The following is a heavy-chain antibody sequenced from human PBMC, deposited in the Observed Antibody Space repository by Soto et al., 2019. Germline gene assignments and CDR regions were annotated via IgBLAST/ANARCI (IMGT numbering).Heavy chain of an antibody. CDR2: IWYDGSNK. CDR1: GFTFSNYG. D-gene: IGHD2-21*02. Sequence: QVQLVESGGGVVQPGRSLRLSCAASGFTFSNYGMHWVRQAPGKGLEWVAVIWYDGSNKYYADSVKGRFTISRDNSKNTLYRQMNSVRSEDMAVYCCARGGYWGGSCYERYFDLWGRGTLVTVSS. J-gene: IGHJ2*01. V-gene: IGHV3-33*01. CDR3: ARGGYWGGSCYERYFDL.